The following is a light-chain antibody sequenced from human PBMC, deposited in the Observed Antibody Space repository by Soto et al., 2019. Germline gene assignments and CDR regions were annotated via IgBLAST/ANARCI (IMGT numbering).Light chain of an antibody. Sequence: QAVVTKEPSLTVSPGGTVTLTCGSSTGAVTNGHYPYWFQQKPGQAPRTLIYDTTNRHSWTPARFSGSLLGGKAALTLSGEQPEDEAEYVGLLSYNGPSVFGHWTSVTVL. CDR1: TGAVTNGHY. CDR3: LLSYNGPSV. V-gene: IGLV7-46*01. J-gene: IGLJ1*01. CDR2: DTT.